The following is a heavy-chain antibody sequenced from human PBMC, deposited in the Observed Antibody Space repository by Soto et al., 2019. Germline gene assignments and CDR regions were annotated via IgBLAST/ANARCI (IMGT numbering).Heavy chain of an antibody. V-gene: IGHV2-5*02. CDR2: IYWDDDK. Sequence: QITLKESGPTLVKPTQTLTLTCTFSGFSLSTSGVGVGWIRQPPGKALEWLALIYWDDDKHYSPSLKSRLTITKDTSKNQVVLKMTNMDPVDTATYFCAHSKESMVRDVGWFVPWGQGTLVTVSS. J-gene: IGHJ5*02. CDR1: GFSLSTSGVG. D-gene: IGHD3-10*01. CDR3: AHSKESMVRDVGWFVP.